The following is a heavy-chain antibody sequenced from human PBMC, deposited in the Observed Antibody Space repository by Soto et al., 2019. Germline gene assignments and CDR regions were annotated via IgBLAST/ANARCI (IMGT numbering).Heavy chain of an antibody. Sequence: GGPLRLSCAASGFTFSSYGMHWVRQAPGKGLEWVAVISYDGSNKYYADSVKGRFTISRDNSKNTLYLQMNSLRAEDTAVYYCAKAYYASSGYYLDYWGQGTLVTVSS. CDR1: GFTFSSYG. CDR3: AKAYYASSGYYLDY. V-gene: IGHV3-30*18. J-gene: IGHJ4*02. D-gene: IGHD3-22*01. CDR2: ISYDGSNK.